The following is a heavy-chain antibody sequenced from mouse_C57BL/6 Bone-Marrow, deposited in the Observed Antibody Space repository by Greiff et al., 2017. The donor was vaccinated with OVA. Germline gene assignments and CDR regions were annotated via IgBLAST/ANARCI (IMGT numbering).Heavy chain of an antibody. CDR2: IYPGSGST. V-gene: IGHV1-55*01. D-gene: IGHD2-4*01. CDR1: GYTFTSYW. Sequence: QVQLKQPGAELVKPGASVKMSCKASGYTFTSYWITWVKQRPGRGLEWIGDIYPGSGSTNYNEKFKSKATLTVDTSSSTAYMQLSSLTSEDSAVYYCARKEIYYDYFMDYWGQGTSVTVSS. CDR3: ARKEIYYDYFMDY. J-gene: IGHJ4*01.